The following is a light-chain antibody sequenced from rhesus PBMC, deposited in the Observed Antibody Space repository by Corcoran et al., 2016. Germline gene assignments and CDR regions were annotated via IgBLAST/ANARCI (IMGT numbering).Light chain of an antibody. CDR2: AAS. CDR1: QGIHKE. V-gene: IGKV1-94*01. J-gene: IGKJ4*01. CDR3: LQDYAIPLT. Sequence: DIQMTQSPSSLSASVGDRVTVTCRASQGIHKELRWYQQKLGKAPTLLVYAASTLQTGVSSRFIGSGSGTDYTLTIDSLQPEDVGSYYCLQDYAIPLTFGGGTKVEIQ.